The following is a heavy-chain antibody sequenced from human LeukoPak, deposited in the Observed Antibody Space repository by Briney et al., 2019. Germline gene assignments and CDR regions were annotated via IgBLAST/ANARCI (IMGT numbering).Heavy chain of an antibody. V-gene: IGHV4-31*03. CDR2: IYYSGST. CDR1: GGSLSSGVYY. D-gene: IGHD2-2*01. Sequence: PQTLSLTCTVSGGSLSSGVYYWSWIRQHPGKGLEWIGYIYYSGSTYYNPSLKSRVTISVDTSKNQFSLKLSSVTAADTAVYYCARGRNVVVPAAYFDYWGQGTLVTVSS. CDR3: ARGRNVVVPAAYFDY. J-gene: IGHJ4*02.